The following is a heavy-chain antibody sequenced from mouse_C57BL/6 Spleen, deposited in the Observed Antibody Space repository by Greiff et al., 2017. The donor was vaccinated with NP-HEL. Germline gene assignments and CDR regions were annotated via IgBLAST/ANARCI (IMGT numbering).Heavy chain of an antibody. J-gene: IGHJ2*01. D-gene: IGHD2-4*01. CDR1: GFNITDYY. CDR3: TRGYDYVYYFDY. Sequence: EVQRVESGAELVKPGASVKLSCTASGFNITDYYMHWVKQRTEQGLEWIGRIDPEDGEPKYAPKFQGKATITADPSTNTAYLQLSSLTAEDTAVYCCTRGYDYVYYFDYWGKGTTLTVSS. V-gene: IGHV14-2*01. CDR2: IDPEDGEP.